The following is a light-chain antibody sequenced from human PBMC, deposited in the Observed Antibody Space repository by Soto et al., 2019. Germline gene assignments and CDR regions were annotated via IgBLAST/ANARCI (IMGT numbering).Light chain of an antibody. Sequence: QSALAQPASVSGSPGQSITIFCTGTSSDVGSYNYVSWYQQHPGRAPKLMIYDVTNRPSGVSNRFSVSKSVSTASLTISGLQADDDADYFCTSYTTSSTHVFGTGTKLTVL. CDR1: SSDVGSYNY. CDR3: TSYTTSSTHV. J-gene: IGLJ1*01. V-gene: IGLV2-14*03. CDR2: DVT.